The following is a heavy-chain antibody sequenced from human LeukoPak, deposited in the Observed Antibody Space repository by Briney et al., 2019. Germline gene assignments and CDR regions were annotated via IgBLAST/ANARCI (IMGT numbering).Heavy chain of an antibody. Sequence: GGSLRLSCAASGFTFSSYAMDWVRQAPGKGLEWVSAIGGRDGSTYYADSVKGRFTISRDNSKNTLYVQMNSLRAEDTAVYYCAKGHYYGSGSLDYWGQGTLVTVSS. J-gene: IGHJ4*02. CDR1: GFTFSSYA. V-gene: IGHV3-23*01. CDR2: IGGRDGST. CDR3: AKGHYYGSGSLDY. D-gene: IGHD3-10*01.